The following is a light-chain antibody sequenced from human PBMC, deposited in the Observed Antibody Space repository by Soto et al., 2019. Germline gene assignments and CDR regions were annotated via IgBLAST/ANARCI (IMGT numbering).Light chain of an antibody. Sequence: QSVLTQPASVSGSPGQSITISCTGTSSDVGGYNYVSWYQQHSGKAPKLMIFEVTNRPSGVSNRFSGSKSGNTASLTISGLQAEDEADYYCSSYTSISTVVFGGGTKLTVL. V-gene: IGLV2-14*01. CDR2: EVT. CDR3: SSYTSISTVV. J-gene: IGLJ2*01. CDR1: SSDVGGYNY.